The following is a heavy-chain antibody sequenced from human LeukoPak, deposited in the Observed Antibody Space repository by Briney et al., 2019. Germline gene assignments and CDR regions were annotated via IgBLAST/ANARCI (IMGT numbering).Heavy chain of an antibody. Sequence: GGSLRLSCAASGFTFSYYNMNWVRQAPGWGLEWVSSISSSSTYIYYADSVKGRFTISRDNAKNSLYLQMNSLRAEDTAVYYCARGFSSSNFFDYWGQGTLVTVSS. D-gene: IGHD6-13*01. V-gene: IGHV3-21*01. CDR1: GFTFSYYN. CDR2: ISSSSTYI. J-gene: IGHJ4*02. CDR3: ARGFSSSNFFDY.